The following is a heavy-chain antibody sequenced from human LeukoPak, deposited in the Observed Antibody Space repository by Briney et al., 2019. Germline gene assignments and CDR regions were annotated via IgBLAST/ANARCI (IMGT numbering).Heavy chain of an antibody. CDR1: GYTFTSHN. CDR3: ARESHVTREDS. V-gene: IGHV1-18*01. CDR2: ISANNGDT. D-gene: IGHD1-26*01. J-gene: IGHJ4*02. Sequence: ASVKVSCKTSGYTFTSHNFNWVRQAPGQGLEWVGWISANNGDTDYAQKFQARVTMTTDTSTSTAYMELRSLRSDDTAVYYCARESHVTREDSWGQGTLVIVSS.